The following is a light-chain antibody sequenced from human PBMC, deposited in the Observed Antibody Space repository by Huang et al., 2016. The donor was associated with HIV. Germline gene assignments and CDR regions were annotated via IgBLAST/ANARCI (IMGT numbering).Light chain of an antibody. CDR3: MQALQTPYT. V-gene: IGKV2-28*01. Sequence: DIVMTQSPLSLPVTPGEPASISCRSSKSLLHSNGYNYFDWYVQKPGQSPQLLIYLGFNRASGVPDRFSGSGSGTDCTLKISRVEAEDVGIYYCMQALQTPYTFGQGTKLEIK. CDR1: KSLLHSNGYNY. CDR2: LGF. J-gene: IGKJ2*01.